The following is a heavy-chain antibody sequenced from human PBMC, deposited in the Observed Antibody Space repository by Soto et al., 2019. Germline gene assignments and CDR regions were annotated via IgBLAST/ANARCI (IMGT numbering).Heavy chain of an antibody. CDR1: GFTFSSYA. V-gene: IGHV3-23*01. CDR2: ISGSGTTT. D-gene: IGHD6-13*01. Sequence: GGSLRLSCAASGFTFSSYAMSWVRQAPGKGLEWVSAISGSGTTTYYADSVKGRFTISRDNSKNTLYLQMNSLRVEDTAVYFCAKEGGDSSIWVPFDSWGQGTLVTVS. J-gene: IGHJ5*01. CDR3: AKEGGDSSIWVPFDS.